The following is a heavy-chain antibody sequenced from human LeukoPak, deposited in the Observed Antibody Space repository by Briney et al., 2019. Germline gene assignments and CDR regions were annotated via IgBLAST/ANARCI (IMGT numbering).Heavy chain of an antibody. CDR1: GGTFSSYA. CDR3: ARDNWNDFKYNWFDP. J-gene: IGHJ5*02. V-gene: IGHV1-69*13. D-gene: IGHD1-20*01. Sequence: GASVKVSCKASGGTFSSYAISWVRQAPGQGLEWMGGIIPIFGTANYAQKFQGRVTITADESTSTAYMELSSLRSEDTAVYYCARDNWNDFKYNWFDPWGQGTLVTVSS. CDR2: IIPIFGTA.